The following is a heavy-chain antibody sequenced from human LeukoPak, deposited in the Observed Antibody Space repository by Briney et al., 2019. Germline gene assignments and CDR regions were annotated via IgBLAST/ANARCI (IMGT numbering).Heavy chain of an antibody. Sequence: GSVRLSCVASGFTFSENWMHWVRQAPGKGLASVSHINRDGGLTNYADSVKGRFTISRDNARNTVYLQMSSLRVEDTAIYFCAREEHRLAEAGTSAFDLGGQGTLVTVSP. CDR1: GFTFSENW. V-gene: IGHV3-74*01. CDR3: AREEHRLAEAGTSAFDL. CDR2: INRDGGLT. D-gene: IGHD6-13*01. J-gene: IGHJ3*01.